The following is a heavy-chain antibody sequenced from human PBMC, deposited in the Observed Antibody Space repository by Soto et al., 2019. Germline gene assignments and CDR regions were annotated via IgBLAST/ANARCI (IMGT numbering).Heavy chain of an antibody. J-gene: IGHJ4*02. Sequence: GGSLRLSCAATGFPFSSYSMTWVRQAPGKGLEWVSSISSRSSYIYYGDSMRGRVTISRDNAKNSLFLQINSLRAEDTAVYYCARAGLVVAGTQFWFDNWGPGIPVTVSS. CDR1: GFPFSSYS. CDR2: ISSRSSYI. CDR3: ARAGLVVAGTQFWFDN. V-gene: IGHV3-21*01. D-gene: IGHD6-19*01.